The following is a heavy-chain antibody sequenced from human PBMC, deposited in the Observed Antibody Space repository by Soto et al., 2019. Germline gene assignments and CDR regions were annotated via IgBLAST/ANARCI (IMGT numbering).Heavy chain of an antibody. D-gene: IGHD3-22*01. V-gene: IGHV3-48*02. CDR3: ARPYYYDSSGYYPFDY. CDR2: ISSSSSTI. Sequence: PVGSLRLSCAASGFTFSSYSMNWVRQAPGKGLEWVSYISSSSSTIYYADSVKGRFTISRDNAKNSLYLQMNSLRDEDTAVYYCARPYYYDSSGYYPFDYWGQGTLVPVSS. CDR1: GFTFSSYS. J-gene: IGHJ4*02.